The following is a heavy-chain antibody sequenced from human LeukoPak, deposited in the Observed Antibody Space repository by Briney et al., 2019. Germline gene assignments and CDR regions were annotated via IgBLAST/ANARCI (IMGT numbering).Heavy chain of an antibody. CDR2: IYYSGST. V-gene: IGHV4-39*07. CDR1: GGSISSSSYY. CDR3: ARVPPSGVWSGYYSDYYYYMDV. Sequence: TTSETLSLTCTVSGGSISSSSYYWGWIRQPPGKGLEWIGSIYYSGSTYYNPSLKSRVTISVDTSKNQFSLKLSSVTAADTAVYYCARVPPSGVWSGYYSDYYYYMDVWGKGTTVTVSS. J-gene: IGHJ6*03. D-gene: IGHD3-3*01.